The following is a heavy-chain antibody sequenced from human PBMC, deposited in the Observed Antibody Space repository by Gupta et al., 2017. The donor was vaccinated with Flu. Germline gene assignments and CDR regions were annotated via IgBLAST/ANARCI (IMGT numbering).Heavy chain of an antibody. V-gene: IGHV3-7*01. CDR3: ARITTFGVGIRHYGMDV. Sequence: GKGLEWVANIKQDGSEKYYVDSVKGRFTISRDKGENSLYLQMNSLRAEDTGVYYCARITTFGVGIRHYGMDVWGQGTTVTVSS. D-gene: IGHD3-3*01. CDR2: IKQDGSEK. J-gene: IGHJ6*02.